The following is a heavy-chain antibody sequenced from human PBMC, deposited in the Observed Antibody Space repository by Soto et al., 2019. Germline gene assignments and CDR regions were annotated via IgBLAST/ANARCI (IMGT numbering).Heavy chain of an antibody. CDR3: AKDLAVSSDYYYYYGMDV. V-gene: IGHV3-9*01. J-gene: IGHJ6*02. Sequence: EVQLVESGGGLVQPGRSLRLSCAASGFTFDDYAMHWVWQAPGKGLEWVSGISWNSGSIGYADSVKGRFTISRDNAKNSLYLQMNSLRAEDTALYYCAKDLAVSSDYYYYYGMDVWGQGTTVTVSS. D-gene: IGHD4-17*01. CDR1: GFTFDDYA. CDR2: ISWNSGSI.